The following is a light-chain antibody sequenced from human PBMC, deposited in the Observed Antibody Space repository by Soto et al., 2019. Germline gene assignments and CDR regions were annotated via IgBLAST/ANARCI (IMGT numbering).Light chain of an antibody. V-gene: IGLV2-8*01. CDR1: SSDVGGYNY. CDR3: SSYGGSDHLDVV. J-gene: IGLJ2*01. Sequence: QSALTQPPSASGSPGQSVTISCTGTSSDVGGYNYVSWYQQHPGKAPQLMIYEVTRRPSGVPDRFSGSKSGNTASLTVSGLQAEDEADYYCSSYGGSDHLDVVFGGGTKLTVL. CDR2: EVT.